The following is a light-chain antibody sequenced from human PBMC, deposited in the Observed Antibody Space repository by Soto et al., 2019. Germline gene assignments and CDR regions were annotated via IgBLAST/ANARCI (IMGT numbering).Light chain of an antibody. CDR1: QIVSRNY. CDR2: RSS. V-gene: IGKV3-20*01. Sequence: EVVLTQSPGLLSLSPGERSTLSCRARQIVSRNYFAWYHQKPGQAPRLLLYRSSIRATGVPERFSGSVSGTDFTLTISRLEPEDFAVYYCQQFDGSPWTFGQGTTVAI. J-gene: IGKJ1*01. CDR3: QQFDGSPWT.